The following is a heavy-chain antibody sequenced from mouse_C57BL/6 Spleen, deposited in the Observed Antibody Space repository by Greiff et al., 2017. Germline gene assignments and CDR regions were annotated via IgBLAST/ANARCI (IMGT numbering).Heavy chain of an antibody. V-gene: IGHV8-8*01. Sequence: QVTLKECGPGILQPSQTLSLTCSFSGFSLSTFGMGVGWIRQPSGKGLEWLAPIWWDADKYYNPALKSRLTISKDTSKNQVFLKNANVDTADTATYYSARMDYYGSSYNFDYWGQGTTLTGSS. J-gene: IGHJ2*01. CDR1: GFSLSTFGMG. CDR2: IWWDADK. D-gene: IGHD1-1*01. CDR3: ARMDYYGSSYNFDY.